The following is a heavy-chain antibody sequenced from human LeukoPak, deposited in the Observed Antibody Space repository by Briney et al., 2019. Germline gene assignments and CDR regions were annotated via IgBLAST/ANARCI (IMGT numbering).Heavy chain of an antibody. V-gene: IGHV4-34*01. J-gene: IGHJ5*02. Sequence: SETLSLTCAVYGGSFSGYYWRWIRQPPGKGLEWIGEINHSGSTNYNPSLKSRVTISVDTSKNQFSLKLSSVTAADTAVYYCARAPVVPAARNPWDWFDPWGQGTLVTVSS. CDR2: INHSGST. CDR3: ARAPVVPAARNPWDWFDP. CDR1: GGSFSGYY. D-gene: IGHD2-2*01.